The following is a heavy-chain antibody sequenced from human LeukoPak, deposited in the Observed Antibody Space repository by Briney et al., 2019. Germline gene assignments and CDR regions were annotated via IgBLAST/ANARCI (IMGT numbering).Heavy chain of an antibody. CDR3: EKGGYSGYGTFDY. V-gene: IGHV3-23*01. Sequence: GGSLRLSCATSGFTFSSYVMSWVRQAPGKGLEWVSEISASGGSTYYADSVKGRFTISRDNSKNTLYLQMNSLRAEDTAVYYCEKGGYSGYGTFDYWGQGTLVTVSS. D-gene: IGHD5-12*01. J-gene: IGHJ4*02. CDR1: GFTFSSYV. CDR2: ISASGGST.